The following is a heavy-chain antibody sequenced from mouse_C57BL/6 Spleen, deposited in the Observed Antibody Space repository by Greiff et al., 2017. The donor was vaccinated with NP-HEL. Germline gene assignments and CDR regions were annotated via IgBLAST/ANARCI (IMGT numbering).Heavy chain of an antibody. D-gene: IGHD2-1*01. Sequence: QVQLQQPGAELVRPGSSVKLSCKASGYTFTSYWMDWVKQRPGQGLEWIGNIYPSDSETHYNPKFKDKATLTVDKSSGTAYMQLSSLTSEDSAVYYCARSAYGNPLDYWGQGTTLTVSS. CDR1: GYTFTSYW. CDR3: ARSAYGNPLDY. V-gene: IGHV1-61*01. CDR2: IYPSDSET. J-gene: IGHJ2*01.